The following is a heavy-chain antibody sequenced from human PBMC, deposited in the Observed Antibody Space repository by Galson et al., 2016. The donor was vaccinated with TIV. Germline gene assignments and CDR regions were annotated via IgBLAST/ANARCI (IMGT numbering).Heavy chain of an antibody. CDR2: ITGSGGRT. CDR3: VKEPFSTVLYGFDN. Sequence: SLRLSCASSGFNFRNYAMDWVRQPPGKGLEWVSGITGSGGRTDYGVSLKGRFIVSRDNSRNTLYLQLNSLRADDTAVYYCVKEPFSTVLYGFDNWGQGTMVTVSS. CDR1: GFNFRNYA. V-gene: IGHV3-23*01. J-gene: IGHJ3*02. D-gene: IGHD4-11*01.